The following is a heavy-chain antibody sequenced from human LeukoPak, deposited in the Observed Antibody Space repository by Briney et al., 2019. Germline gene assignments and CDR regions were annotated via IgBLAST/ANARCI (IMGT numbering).Heavy chain of an antibody. V-gene: IGHV4-59*08. J-gene: IGHJ4*02. D-gene: IGHD2-2*01. Sequence: NPSETLSLTCTVSGGSVTTYYWSWIRQSPGKGLEYIGYFYYTGGTNYSPSLKSRVTISVDTSKNHFSLELSSVTAADTAVYYCARGPTYQPIDYWGQGTLVTVSS. CDR3: ARGPTYQPIDY. CDR1: GGSVTTYY. CDR2: FYYTGGT.